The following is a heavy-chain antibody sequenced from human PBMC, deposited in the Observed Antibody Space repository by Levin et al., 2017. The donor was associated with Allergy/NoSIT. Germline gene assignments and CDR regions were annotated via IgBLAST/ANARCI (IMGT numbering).Heavy chain of an antibody. CDR2: IKQDGSEK. Sequence: GESLKISCAASGFTFSSYWMSWVRQAPGKGLEWVANIKQDGSEKYYVDSVKGRFTISRDNAKNSLYLQMNSLRAEDTAVYYCARDAVVPGDPDQYSSSSEGFDYWGQGTLVTVSS. D-gene: IGHD6-6*01. J-gene: IGHJ4*02. V-gene: IGHV3-7*01. CDR3: ARDAVVPGDPDQYSSSSEGFDY. CDR1: GFTFSSYW.